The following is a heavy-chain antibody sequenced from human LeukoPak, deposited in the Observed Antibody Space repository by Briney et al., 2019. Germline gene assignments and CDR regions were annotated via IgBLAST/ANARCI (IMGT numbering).Heavy chain of an antibody. CDR3: ARDRCSGGSCYSPDY. CDR2: ISFSSSYI. Sequence: GGSLRLSCTTSGFTFSSYSMNWVRQAPGQGLEWVSSISFSSSYIYYAYSVKGRFTISRDNAKNSLYLQMNGLRAEDTALYYCARDRCSGGSCYSPDYWGQGTLVTVSS. V-gene: IGHV3-21*01. D-gene: IGHD2-15*01. J-gene: IGHJ4*02. CDR1: GFTFSSYS.